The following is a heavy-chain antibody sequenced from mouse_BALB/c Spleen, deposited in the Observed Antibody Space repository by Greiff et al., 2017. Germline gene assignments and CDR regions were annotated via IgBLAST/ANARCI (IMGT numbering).Heavy chain of an antibody. CDR1: GFTFSSYG. J-gene: IGHJ4*01. Sequence: EVQRVESGGGLVQPGGSLKLSCAASGFTFSSYGMSWVRQTPDKRLELVATINSNGGSTYYPDSVKGRFTISRDNAKNTLYLQMSSLKSEDTAMYYCARDLGTTATYAMDYWGQGTSVTVSS. CDR3: ARDLGTTATYAMDY. CDR2: INSNGGST. V-gene: IGHV5-6-3*01. D-gene: IGHD1-2*01.